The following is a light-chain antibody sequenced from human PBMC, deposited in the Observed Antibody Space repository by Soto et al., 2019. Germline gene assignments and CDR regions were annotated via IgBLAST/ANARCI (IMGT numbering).Light chain of an antibody. CDR2: AAS. V-gene: IGKV3-20*01. J-gene: IGKJ3*01. CDR1: QAVSAGF. Sequence: ETVLTQSPGTLSLSPGDSATLFCGPSQAVSAGFLAWYQGKPGQAPRLLFSAASTRATGIPDRFSGSGSGTDFTLTISKLEPEDFAIYYCHQYGNSPLTFGPGTTVDF. CDR3: HQYGNSPLT.